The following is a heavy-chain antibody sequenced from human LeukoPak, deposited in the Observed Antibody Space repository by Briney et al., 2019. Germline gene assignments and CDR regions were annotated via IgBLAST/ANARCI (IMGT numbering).Heavy chain of an antibody. CDR1: GFTFSSYA. CDR2: IKQDGSEK. D-gene: IGHD4/OR15-4a*01. V-gene: IGHV3-7*01. J-gene: IGHJ4*02. Sequence: GGPLRLSCAASGFTFSSYAISWVRQAPGKGLEWVANIKQDGSEKYYVDSVKGRFTISRDNAKNSLYLQMNSLRAEDTAVYYCATDRVLFDYWGQGTLVTVSS. CDR3: ATDRVLFDY.